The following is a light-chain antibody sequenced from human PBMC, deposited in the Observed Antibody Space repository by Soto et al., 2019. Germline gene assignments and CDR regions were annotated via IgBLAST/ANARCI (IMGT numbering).Light chain of an antibody. CDR3: CSYAATNTLV. Sequence: QSVLTQPASVSGSPGQSITISCTGTNSDVGSNNLVSWYQQHPGKAPKLMIYDVTKRPSGISNRFAGSKSDNTASLTISGLQAEDEADYYCCSYAATNTLVFGAGTKLTVL. CDR1: NSDVGSNNL. V-gene: IGLV2-23*02. CDR2: DVT. J-gene: IGLJ3*02.